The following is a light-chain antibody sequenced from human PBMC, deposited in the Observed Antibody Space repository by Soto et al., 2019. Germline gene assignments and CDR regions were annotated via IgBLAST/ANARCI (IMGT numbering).Light chain of an antibody. CDR3: QQAISFRHP. Sequence: DIQMTQSPSPVSASVGDGVTITCRASQPISSWLAWFRQRPGKAPEPLIYAASTLHSQDPSRFSGSGSRTDFALTISGLQPEDFATYYCQQAISFRHPFGQGTRVDIK. CDR2: AAS. J-gene: IGKJ2*01. V-gene: IGKV1-12*01. CDR1: QPISSW.